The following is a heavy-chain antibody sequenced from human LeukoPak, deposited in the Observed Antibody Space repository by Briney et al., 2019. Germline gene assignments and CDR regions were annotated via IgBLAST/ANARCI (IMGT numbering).Heavy chain of an antibody. Sequence: GESLKISCAAAGFTFSSYWMHWVRQAPGEGLVWVSRINSDGSSTSYADSVKGRFTISRDNAKNTLYLQMNSLRAEDTAVYYCARGGLYYYDSSGYPDYWGQGTLVTVSS. CDR1: GFTFSSYW. CDR2: INSDGSST. J-gene: IGHJ4*02. V-gene: IGHV3-74*01. D-gene: IGHD3-22*01. CDR3: ARGGLYYYDSSGYPDY.